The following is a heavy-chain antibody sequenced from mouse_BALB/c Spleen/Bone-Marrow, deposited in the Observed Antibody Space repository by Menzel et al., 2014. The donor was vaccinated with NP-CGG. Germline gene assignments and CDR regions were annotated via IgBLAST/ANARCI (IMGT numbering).Heavy chain of an antibody. D-gene: IGHD2-14*01. CDR3: ARGDYRYDETMDY. Sequence: QVQLKQSGPELVRPGVSVKISCKGSGYTFTDYAMHWVKRSHAKSLEWIGLISTFSGNTSYNQKFKGKATMTVDKSSSTAYMELARLTSEDSAIYYCARGDYRYDETMDYWGQGTSVTVSS. J-gene: IGHJ4*01. V-gene: IGHV1S137*01. CDR2: ISTFSGNT. CDR1: GYTFTDYA.